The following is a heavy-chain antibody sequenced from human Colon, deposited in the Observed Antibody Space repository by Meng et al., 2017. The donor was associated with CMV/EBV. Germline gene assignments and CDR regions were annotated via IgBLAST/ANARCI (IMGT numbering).Heavy chain of an antibody. J-gene: IGHJ6*02. CDR1: GYTLTNCG. Sequence: ASVKVSCKTSGYTLTNCGFSWVRQAPGQGLEWMGWISAYNGNTNYAQKLQGRVTMTTDTSTSTAYMELRGLRSDDTAVYYCARAHPLIPAASFDYGMDVWGQGTTVTVSS. V-gene: IGHV1-18*01. CDR3: ARAHPLIPAASFDYGMDV. CDR2: ISAYNGNT. D-gene: IGHD2-2*01.